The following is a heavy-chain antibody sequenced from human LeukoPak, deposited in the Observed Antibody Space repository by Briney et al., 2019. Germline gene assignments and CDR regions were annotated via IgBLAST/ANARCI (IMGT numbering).Heavy chain of an antibody. Sequence: PGGSLRLSCAASGFTFSSYSMNWVRQAPGKGLEWVSSINRESTYIHDADSVKGRFAISRDNAKNLLYLQMSSLRVEDTAVYYCVREGYTHGHSLYYFDYWGQGALVTVSS. V-gene: IGHV3-21*01. CDR3: VREGYTHGHSLYYFDY. CDR1: GFTFSSYS. J-gene: IGHJ4*02. CDR2: INRESTYI. D-gene: IGHD1-1*01.